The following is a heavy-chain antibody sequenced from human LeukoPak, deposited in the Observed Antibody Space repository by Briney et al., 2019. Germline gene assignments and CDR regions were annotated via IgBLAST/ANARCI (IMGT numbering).Heavy chain of an antibody. Sequence: GESLKISCAASGFSLSGYWMHWVRQAPGKGLVWVSRISPEGSGTTYADSVKGRFTISRDTAKNTVYLQMNSLRDEDAAVYHCTRVQAGRSGLMDVWGRGTTVTVSS. J-gene: IGHJ6*02. D-gene: IGHD2-8*02. V-gene: IGHV3-74*03. CDR3: TRVQAGRSGLMDV. CDR2: ISPEGSGT. CDR1: GFSLSGYW.